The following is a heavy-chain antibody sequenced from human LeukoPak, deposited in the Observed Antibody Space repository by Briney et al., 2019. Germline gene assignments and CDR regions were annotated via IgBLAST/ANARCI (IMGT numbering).Heavy chain of an antibody. J-gene: IGHJ5*02. CDR2: IYYTGST. V-gene: IGHV4-59*12. CDR3: ARVEDSGYDYRGRFDP. D-gene: IGHD5-12*01. Sequence: SETLSLTCTVSGDSMSYYYWSWIRQPPGKGLEWIGYIYYTGSTNYNPSLKSRVTISVDTSKNQFSLKLSSVTAADTAVYYCARVEDSGYDYRGRFDPWGQGTLVTVSS. CDR1: GDSMSYYY.